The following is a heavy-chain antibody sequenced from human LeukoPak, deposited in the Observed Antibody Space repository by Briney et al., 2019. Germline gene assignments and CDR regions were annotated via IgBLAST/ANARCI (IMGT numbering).Heavy chain of an antibody. CDR2: IIPIFGTA. CDR1: GGTFSSYA. J-gene: IGHJ4*02. CDR3: ARDRYSSGWYNLHKYYFDY. V-gene: IGHV1-69*13. Sequence: SVKVSCKASGGTFSSYAISWVRQAPGQGLEWMGGIIPIFGTANYAQKFQGRVTITADESTSTAYMELSSLRSEDTAVYYCARDRYSSGWYNLHKYYFDYWGQGTLVTVSS. D-gene: IGHD6-19*01.